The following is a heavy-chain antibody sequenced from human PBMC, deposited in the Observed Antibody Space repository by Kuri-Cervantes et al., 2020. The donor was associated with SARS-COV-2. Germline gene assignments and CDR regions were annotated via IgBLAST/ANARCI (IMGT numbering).Heavy chain of an antibody. CDR2: IYSGGST. D-gene: IGHD5-18*01. Sequence: ETLSLTCAASGFTVSSNCMSWVRQAPGKGLEWVSVIYSGGSTYYADSVKGRFTISRDNSKNTLYLQMDSLRAEDTAVYYCARGPRGYKTVDYWGQGTLVTVSS. CDR1: GFTVSSNC. CDR3: ARGPRGYKTVDY. V-gene: IGHV3-66*01. J-gene: IGHJ4*02.